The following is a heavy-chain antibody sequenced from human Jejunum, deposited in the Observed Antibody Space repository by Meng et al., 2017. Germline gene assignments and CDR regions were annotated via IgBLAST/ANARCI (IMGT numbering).Heavy chain of an antibody. Sequence: GGSLRLSCAASGFTFGSYWMTWVRQAPGKGLEWVANINQDGSVEYCVDSVNGRFTISRDNTKNSLYLQMDSLRVEDTAVYYCARAPGYCSGGSCFPCDYWGQGTLVTVSS. CDR3: ARAPGYCSGGSCFPCDY. CDR2: INQDGSVE. V-gene: IGHV3-7*01. D-gene: IGHD2-15*01. J-gene: IGHJ4*02. CDR1: GFTFGSYW.